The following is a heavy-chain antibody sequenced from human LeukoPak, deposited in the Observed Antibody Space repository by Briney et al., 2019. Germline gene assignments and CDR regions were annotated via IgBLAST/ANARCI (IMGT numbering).Heavy chain of an antibody. D-gene: IGHD5-18*01. Sequence: GGSLRLSCAASGFTFSSYSMNWVRQAPGKGLEWVSSISSSSSYIYYADSVKGRFTISRDNARNSLYLQMNSLRAEDTALYYCAKDGFGYRDAFDIWGQGTMVTVSS. V-gene: IGHV3-21*04. CDR3: AKDGFGYRDAFDI. CDR1: GFTFSSYS. CDR2: ISSSSSYI. J-gene: IGHJ3*02.